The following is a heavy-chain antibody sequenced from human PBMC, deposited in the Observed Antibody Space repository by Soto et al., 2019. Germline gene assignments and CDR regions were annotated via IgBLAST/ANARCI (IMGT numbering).Heavy chain of an antibody. Sequence: GGSLRLSCAASGFTFSTYNMNWVRQAPGKGLEWVASISSTSVYMYYANSLKGRFTISRANAKSSLYLQVNSLRAEDTAVYYCARDGGLAVQDAFDIWGQGTMVTVSS. V-gene: IGHV3-21*01. CDR1: GFTFSTYN. J-gene: IGHJ3*02. CDR3: ARDGGLAVQDAFDI. D-gene: IGHD3-16*01. CDR2: ISSTSVYM.